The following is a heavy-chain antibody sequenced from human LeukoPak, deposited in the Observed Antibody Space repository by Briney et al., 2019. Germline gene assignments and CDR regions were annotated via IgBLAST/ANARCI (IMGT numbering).Heavy chain of an antibody. CDR2: IYYSGST. CDR3: ARFKVADAFDI. Sequence: IPSETLSLTCTVSGGSISSYYWSWIRQPPGKGLEWIGHIYYSGSTNYNPSLKSRVTISVDTSKKQFSLKLSSVTAADTAVYYCARFKVADAFDIWGQGTMVTVSS. CDR1: GGSISSYY. D-gene: IGHD2-15*01. V-gene: IGHV4-59*08. J-gene: IGHJ3*02.